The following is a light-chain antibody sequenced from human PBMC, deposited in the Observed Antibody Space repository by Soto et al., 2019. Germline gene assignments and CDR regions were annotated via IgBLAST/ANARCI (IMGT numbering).Light chain of an antibody. CDR1: SSDVGGHNY. V-gene: IGLV2-8*01. Sequence: QSALTQPPSASGSPGQSVTISCTGTSSDVGGHNYVSWYQQHPGKAPKLMIYEVSKRPSGVPDRFSGSKSGNTASLTVSGLQAEDDDDYYCSSYAGSNIVVFGGGTKLTVL. CDR3: SSYAGSNIVV. J-gene: IGLJ2*01. CDR2: EVS.